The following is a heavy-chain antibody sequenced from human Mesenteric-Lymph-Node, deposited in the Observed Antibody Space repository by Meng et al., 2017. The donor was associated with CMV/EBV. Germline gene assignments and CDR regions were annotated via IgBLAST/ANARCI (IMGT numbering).Heavy chain of an antibody. CDR3: TNYYGSAYYFDY. Sequence: SCKASGGTFSSYAISWVRQAPGQGLEWMGRIIPILGIANYAQKFQGRVTITADKSTSTAYMELSSLRSEDTAVYYCTNYYGSAYYFDYWGQGTLVTVSS. CDR2: IIPILGIA. J-gene: IGHJ4*02. V-gene: IGHV1-69*04. D-gene: IGHD3-10*01. CDR1: GGTFSSYA.